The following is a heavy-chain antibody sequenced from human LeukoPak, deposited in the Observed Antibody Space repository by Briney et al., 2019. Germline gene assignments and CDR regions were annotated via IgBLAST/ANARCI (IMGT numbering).Heavy chain of an antibody. CDR1: GFTFSSYG. J-gene: IGHJ1*01. CDR2: ISGSGGST. CDR3: AKGGFRTTVTYGEYFQH. Sequence: GGSLRLSCAASGFTFSSYGMSWVRQAPGKGLEWVSAISGSGGSTYYADSVKGRFTISRDNSKNTLHLQMNSLRAEDTAVYYCAKGGFRTTVTYGEYFQHWGQGTLVTVSS. D-gene: IGHD4-17*01. V-gene: IGHV3-23*01.